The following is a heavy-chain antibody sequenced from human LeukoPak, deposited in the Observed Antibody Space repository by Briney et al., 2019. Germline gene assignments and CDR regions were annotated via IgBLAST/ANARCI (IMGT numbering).Heavy chain of an antibody. CDR3: AREARQIWSGYCDFDY. J-gene: IGHJ4*02. D-gene: IGHD3-3*01. CDR1: GGSFSGYY. CDR2: INHSGST. Sequence: SETLSLTCAVYGGSFSGYYWSWIRQPPGKGLEWIGEINHSGSTNYNPSLQSRVTISVDTSKNKFSLKLSSVTAADTAVYYCAREARQIWSGYCDFDYWGQGTLVTVSS. V-gene: IGHV4-34*01.